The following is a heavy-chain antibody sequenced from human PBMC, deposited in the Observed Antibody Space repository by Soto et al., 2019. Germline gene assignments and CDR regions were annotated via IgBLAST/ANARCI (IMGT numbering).Heavy chain of an antibody. V-gene: IGHV4-59*01. CDR2: IFYSGST. CDR3: AKDSGYNYGYFRWFDP. Sequence: PSQTPSLTRPVASGSISNYYWSCIRQPPGRGLEWIGHIFYSGSTNYNPALKSRVTISVDTSKSQFSLKLSSVTAADTAVYYCAKDSGYNYGYFRWFDPWGQGTLVTVSS. CDR1: SGSISNYY. D-gene: IGHD5-18*01. J-gene: IGHJ5*02.